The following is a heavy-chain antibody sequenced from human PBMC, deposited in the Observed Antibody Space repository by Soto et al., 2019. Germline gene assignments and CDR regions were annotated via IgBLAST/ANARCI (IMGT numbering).Heavy chain of an antibody. CDR1: GFTFTSSA. Sequence: EASVKVSCKASGFTFTSSAMQWVRQARGQRLEWIGWIVVGSGNTNYAQKFQERVTITRDMSTSTAYMELSSLRSEDTAVYYCAADPDVVVSQGSYYYGLAVWGQGTTVPVS. CDR3: AADPDVVVSQGSYYYGLAV. V-gene: IGHV1-58*02. D-gene: IGHD3-22*01. J-gene: IGHJ6*02. CDR2: IVVGSGNT.